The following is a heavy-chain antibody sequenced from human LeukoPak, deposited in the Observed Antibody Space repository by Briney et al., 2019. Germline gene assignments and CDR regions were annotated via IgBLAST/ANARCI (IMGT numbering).Heavy chain of an antibody. CDR2: IGTAGDT. J-gene: IGHJ6*02. V-gene: IGHV3-13*01. CDR3: ARVRRGYYYYGMDV. Sequence: PGGSLRLSCAASGFTFSSYDMHWVRQATGKGLEWVSAIGTAGDTYYPGSVKGRFTISRENAKNPLYLQMNSLRAGDTAVHYCARVRRGYYYYGMDVWGQGTTVTVSS. CDR1: GFTFSSYD.